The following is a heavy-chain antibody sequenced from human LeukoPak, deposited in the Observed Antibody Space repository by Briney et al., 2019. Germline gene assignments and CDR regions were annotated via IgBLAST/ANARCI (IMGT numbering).Heavy chain of an antibody. CDR1: GFTFSSYW. CDR2: IKQDGSEE. CDR3: ARDRHYNMDV. Sequence: GGPLRLSCAASGFTFSSYWMIWVRQAPGKGLEGVANIKQDGSEEVYVDSVKGRFTIARDNAKNSLFLQLNTLGAEDTAVYYCARDRHYNMDVWGQGTTVTVSS. V-gene: IGHV3-7*05. J-gene: IGHJ6*02.